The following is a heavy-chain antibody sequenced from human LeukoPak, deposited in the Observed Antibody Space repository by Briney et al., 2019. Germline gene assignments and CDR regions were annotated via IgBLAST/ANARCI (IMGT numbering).Heavy chain of an antibody. CDR2: INHSGST. Sequence: SETLSLTCAVYDGSFSGYYWSWIRQPPGKGLEWIGEINHSGSTNYNPSLKSRVTISVDTSKNQFSLKLSSVTAADTAVYYCARQSRTYYYGSGSYYKNYYYYYYMDVWGKGTTVTISS. CDR1: DGSFSGYY. V-gene: IGHV4-34*01. CDR3: ARQSRTYYYGSGSYYKNYYYYYYMDV. J-gene: IGHJ6*03. D-gene: IGHD3-10*01.